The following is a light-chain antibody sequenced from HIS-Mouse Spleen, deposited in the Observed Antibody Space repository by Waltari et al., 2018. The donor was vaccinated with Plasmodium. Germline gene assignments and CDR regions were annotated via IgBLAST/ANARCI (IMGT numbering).Light chain of an antibody. J-gene: IGLJ2*01. V-gene: IGLV3-1*01. CDR3: QAWDSSTVV. CDR2: QDS. CDR1: KLGDKY. Sequence: SYELTQPPSVSVSPGQTASITCSGDKLGDKYACWSQQKPVQSPVLVIYQDSKRPSGIPERFSGSNSGNTATLTISGTQAMDEADYYCQAWDSSTVVFGGGTKLTVL.